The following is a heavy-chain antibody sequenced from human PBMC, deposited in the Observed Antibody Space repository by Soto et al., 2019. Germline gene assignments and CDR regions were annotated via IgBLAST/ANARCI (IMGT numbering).Heavy chain of an antibody. D-gene: IGHD6-13*01. Sequence: QVQLVESGGGVVQPGRSLRLSCAASGFTFSSYGMHWVRQAPGKGLEWVAVISYDGSNRYNADSVKGRFTISRDNSKNTLYLQMNSLRAEATAVYYCAKILTVECSWYSGFHSWGQGTLVTVSS. CDR1: GFTFSSYG. CDR2: ISYDGSNR. J-gene: IGHJ5*01. V-gene: IGHV3-30*18. CDR3: AKILTVECSWYSGFHS.